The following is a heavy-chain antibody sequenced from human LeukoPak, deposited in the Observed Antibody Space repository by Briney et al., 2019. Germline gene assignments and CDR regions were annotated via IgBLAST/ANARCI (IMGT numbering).Heavy chain of an antibody. J-gene: IGHJ4*02. CDR1: GLTFSSYA. Sequence: PGASLRLSCAASGLTFSSYAMSWVRQAPGKGLEWVSAISGSGGSTYYADSVKGRFTISRDNSKNTLYLQMNSLRAEDTAVYYCAKVGYGSGSSGFDYRGQGTLVTVSS. CDR2: ISGSGGST. CDR3: AKVGYGSGSSGFDY. V-gene: IGHV3-23*01. D-gene: IGHD3-10*01.